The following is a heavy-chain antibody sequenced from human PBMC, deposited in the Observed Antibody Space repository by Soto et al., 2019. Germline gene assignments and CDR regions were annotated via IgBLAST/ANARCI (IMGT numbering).Heavy chain of an antibody. V-gene: IGHV1-69*01. CDR2: VIPIFGTT. CDR1: GGTFSSYP. D-gene: IGHD4-17*01. Sequence: QVQLVQSGAEVKKPGSSVKVSRKASGGTFSSYPINWVRQAPGQGLEWMGGVIPIFGTTNYAQKFQGRVTITADESTTTAYMEMSSLRSDDTAVYYCARDSSTSPYYYGMDVWGQGTTVTVSS. J-gene: IGHJ6*02. CDR3: ARDSSTSPYYYGMDV.